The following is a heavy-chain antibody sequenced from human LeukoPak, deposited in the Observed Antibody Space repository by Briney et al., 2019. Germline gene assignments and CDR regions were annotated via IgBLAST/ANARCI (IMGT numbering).Heavy chain of an antibody. CDR3: TSRGFRLPLDAFDV. CDR1: GGPITRSAYY. D-gene: IGHD5-24*01. V-gene: IGHV4-39*01. J-gene: IGHJ3*01. CDR2: IYSNGDT. Sequence: SETLSLTCSVSGGPITRSAYYWVWVRQSPGRGLEWLGSIYSNGDTYYNPSFENRVTIAIETSKNQFSLKMTSVTAADTAVYFCTSRGFRLPLDAFDVWGQGTRVAVSS.